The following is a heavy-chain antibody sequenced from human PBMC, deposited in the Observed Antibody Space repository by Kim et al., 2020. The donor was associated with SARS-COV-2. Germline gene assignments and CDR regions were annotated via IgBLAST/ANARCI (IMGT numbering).Heavy chain of an antibody. CDR3: ARRERDYYYGMDV. D-gene: IGHD1-26*01. J-gene: IGHJ6*02. V-gene: IGHV4-61*07. Sequence: SNPTLQRRVPISVDTSKNQFSLTLSSVTAADTAVYYCARRERDYYYGMDVWGQGTTVTVSS.